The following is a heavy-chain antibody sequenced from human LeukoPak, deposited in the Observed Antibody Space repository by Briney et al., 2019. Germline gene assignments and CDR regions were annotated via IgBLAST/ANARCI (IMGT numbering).Heavy chain of an antibody. D-gene: IGHD6-13*01. CDR1: GFPFSSYS. Sequence: GSLRLSCAASGFPFSSYSMTWFRQAPGKGLEWVANIKPDGTTKFYVDSVKGRFTISRDNALNSLYLQMNSLRAEDTAIYYCARSIPYGTTWYGRSDYWGQGTLVTVSS. CDR3: ARSIPYGTTWYGRSDY. CDR2: IKPDGTTK. J-gene: IGHJ4*02. V-gene: IGHV3-7*03.